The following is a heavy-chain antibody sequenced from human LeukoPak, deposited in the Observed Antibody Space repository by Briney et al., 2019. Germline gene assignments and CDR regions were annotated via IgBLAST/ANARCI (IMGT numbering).Heavy chain of an antibody. V-gene: IGHV3-30*18. Sequence: GGSLRLSCAASGFTFTSYGMYWVRQAPGKGLGWVAVISYDGSNKYYADSVKGRFTISRDNSKNTLYLQMNSLRAEDTAVYYRAKILPDTVTADYWGQGTLVTVSS. CDR1: GFTFTSYG. CDR2: ISYDGSNK. D-gene: IGHD4-11*01. CDR3: AKILPDTVTADY. J-gene: IGHJ4*02.